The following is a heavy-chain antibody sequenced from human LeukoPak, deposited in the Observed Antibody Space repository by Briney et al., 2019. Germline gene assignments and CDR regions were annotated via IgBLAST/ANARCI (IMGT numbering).Heavy chain of an antibody. Sequence: GASVKVSCKASGYTFTSYDINWVRQAPGQGLEWMGGIIPIFGTANYAQKFQGRVTITTDESTSTAYMELSSLRSEDTAVYYCARAPIKGSYFDYWGQGTLVTVSS. J-gene: IGHJ4*02. D-gene: IGHD5-12*01. V-gene: IGHV1-69*05. CDR1: GYTFTSYD. CDR2: IIPIFGTA. CDR3: ARAPIKGSYFDY.